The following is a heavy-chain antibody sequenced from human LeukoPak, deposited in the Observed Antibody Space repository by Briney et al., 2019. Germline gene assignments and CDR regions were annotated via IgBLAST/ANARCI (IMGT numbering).Heavy chain of an antibody. CDR3: ARTGYSSSYYKFRFDY. D-gene: IGHD6-13*01. CDR1: GGSFSGYY. V-gene: IGHV4-34*01. Sequence: PSETLSLTCAVYGGSFSGYYWGWIRQPPGKGLEWIGNIYYSGSTYYNPSLKSRVIISVDTSKNQFSLKMSSVTAADTAVYYCARTGYSSSYYKFRFDYWGQGTLVTVSS. J-gene: IGHJ4*02. CDR2: IYYSGST.